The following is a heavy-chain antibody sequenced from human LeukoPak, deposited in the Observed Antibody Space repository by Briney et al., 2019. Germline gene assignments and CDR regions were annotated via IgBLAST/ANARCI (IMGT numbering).Heavy chain of an antibody. CDR3: ARIIPRITGTTLGYYFDY. Sequence: SETLSLTCAVYGVSFSGYYWSWVRQPPGKGLEWVGEINHTRTTNYNPSLNSRVTISVYTSKTQFSLKLSSVTAADTAVYYCARIIPRITGTTLGYYFDYWGQGTLVTVSS. D-gene: IGHD1-7*01. CDR2: INHTRTT. V-gene: IGHV4-34*01. J-gene: IGHJ4*02. CDR1: GVSFSGYY.